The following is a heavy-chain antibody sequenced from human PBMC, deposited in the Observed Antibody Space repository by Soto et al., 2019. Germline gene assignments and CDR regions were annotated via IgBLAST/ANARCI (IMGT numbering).Heavy chain of an antibody. CDR1: GYTFTSYA. V-gene: IGHV1-3*01. CDR2: INAGNGNT. J-gene: IGHJ6*02. Sequence: GASVKVSCKASGYTFTSYAMHWVRQAPGQRLEWMGWINAGNGNTKYSQKIQGRVTITADESTSTAYMELSSLRSEDTAVYYRARVAAAGTSAAGYYYYYGMDVWGQGTTVTVSS. CDR3: ARVAAAGTSAAGYYYYYGMDV. D-gene: IGHD6-13*01.